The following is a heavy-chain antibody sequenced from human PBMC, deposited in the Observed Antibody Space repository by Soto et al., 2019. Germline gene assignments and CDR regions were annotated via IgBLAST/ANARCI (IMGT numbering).Heavy chain of an antibody. J-gene: IGHJ5*02. V-gene: IGHV1-18*01. Sequence: QVQLVQSGAEVKKPGASVKVSCKASGYTFTSYGISWVRQAPGQGLGGLGGISAYNGNTNYAQKLQGRVTMTTDTSTSTAYMELRSLRSDDTAVYYCARNDCSSTSCYGGFWFDPWGQGTLVTVSS. D-gene: IGHD2-2*01. CDR3: ARNDCSSTSCYGGFWFDP. CDR2: ISAYNGNT. CDR1: GYTFTSYG.